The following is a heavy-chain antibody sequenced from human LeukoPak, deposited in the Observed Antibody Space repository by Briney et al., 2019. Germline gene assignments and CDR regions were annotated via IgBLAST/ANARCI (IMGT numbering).Heavy chain of an antibody. D-gene: IGHD3-22*01. CDR3: ARYYYDSSGYYFDY. CDR1: GGSFSGYY. J-gene: IGHJ4*02. CDR2: INHSGST. V-gene: IGHV4-34*01. Sequence: SETLSLTCAVYGGSFSGYYWSWIRQPPGRGLEWIGEINHSGSTNYNPSLKSRVTISVDTSKNQFSLKLSSVTAADTAVYYCARYYYDSSGYYFDYWGQGTLVTVSS.